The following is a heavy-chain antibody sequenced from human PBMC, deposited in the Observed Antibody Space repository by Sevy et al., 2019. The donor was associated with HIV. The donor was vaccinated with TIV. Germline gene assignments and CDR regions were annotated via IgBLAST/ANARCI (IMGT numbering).Heavy chain of an antibody. D-gene: IGHD1-7*01. CDR2: IGTDSDAI. Sequence: QLGGSLRLSCAASGFTFRNSSFNWVRQAPGKGLEWISHIGTDSDAIYYADSVRDRFTISRDNVRNSLDLQLSRLTDEDTAVYYCARDVGWNSYWYFDLWGRGSLVTVSS. V-gene: IGHV3-48*02. CDR1: GFTFRNSS. CDR3: ARDVGWNSYWYFDL. J-gene: IGHJ2*01.